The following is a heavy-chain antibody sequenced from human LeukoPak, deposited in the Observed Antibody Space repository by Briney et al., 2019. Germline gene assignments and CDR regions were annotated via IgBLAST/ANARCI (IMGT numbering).Heavy chain of an antibody. Sequence: SETLSLTCAVYGGSFNGYYWSWIRQPPGKGLEWIGEINHSGSTNYNPSLKSRVTISVDTSKNQFSLKLSSVTAADTAVYYCARRGVAGKILGYWGQGTLVTVSS. V-gene: IGHV4-34*01. CDR2: INHSGST. D-gene: IGHD6-19*01. J-gene: IGHJ4*02. CDR3: ARRGVAGKILGY. CDR1: GGSFNGYY.